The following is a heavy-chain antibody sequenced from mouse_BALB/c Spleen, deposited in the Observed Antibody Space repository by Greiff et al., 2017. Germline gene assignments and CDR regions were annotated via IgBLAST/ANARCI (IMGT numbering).Heavy chain of an antibody. CDR1: GFTFSDYY. CDR3: ARDPTGAMDY. Sequence: EVKLEESGGGLVKPGGSLKLSCAASGFTFSDYYMYWVRQTPEKRLEWVATISDGGSYTYYPDSVKGRFTISRDNAKNNLYLQMSSLKSEDTAMYYCARDPTGAMDYWGQGTSVTVSS. J-gene: IGHJ4*01. D-gene: IGHD1-1*01. CDR2: ISDGGSYT. V-gene: IGHV5-4*02.